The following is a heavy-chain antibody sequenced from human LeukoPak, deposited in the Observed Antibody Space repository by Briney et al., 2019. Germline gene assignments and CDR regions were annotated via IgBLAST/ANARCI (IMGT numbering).Heavy chain of an antibody. J-gene: IGHJ6*02. Sequence: GGSPRLSCAASRFTFSLYTMHWVRQAPGKGLEWVAAISYDGTKKYYVDSVKGRFTIARDNSKNTLSLQMNSLRAEDTAMYYCARVSHGMDVWGQGTTVTVSS. CDR3: ARVSHGMDV. CDR2: ISYDGTKK. V-gene: IGHV3-30*04. CDR1: RFTFSLYT.